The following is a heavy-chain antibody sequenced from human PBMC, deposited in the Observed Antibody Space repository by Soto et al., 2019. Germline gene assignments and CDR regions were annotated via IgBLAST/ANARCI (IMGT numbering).Heavy chain of an antibody. CDR1: GGSISSYY. V-gene: IGHV4-59*01. CDR2: IYYSGST. Sequence: SETLSLTCTVSGGSISSYYWSWIRQPPGKGLEWIGYIYYSGSTNYNPSLKSRVTISVDTSKNQFSLKLSSVTAADTAVYYCANLPVDYCDRSGYSNYVDYWGQGALVTVSS. D-gene: IGHD3-22*01. J-gene: IGHJ4*02. CDR3: ANLPVDYCDRSGYSNYVDY.